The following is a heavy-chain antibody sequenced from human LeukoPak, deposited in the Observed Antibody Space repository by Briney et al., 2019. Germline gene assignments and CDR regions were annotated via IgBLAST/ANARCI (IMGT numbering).Heavy chain of an antibody. Sequence: SETLSLTCTVSGGSISSYYWSWIRQPPGKGLEWIAYIYYSGSTNYNPSLKSRVTISVDTSKNQFSLKLSSVTAADTAVYYCARVGDDFWSGYQDYWGQGTLVTVSS. CDR3: ARVGDDFWSGYQDY. D-gene: IGHD3-3*01. V-gene: IGHV4-59*01. CDR2: IYYSGST. J-gene: IGHJ4*02. CDR1: GGSISSYY.